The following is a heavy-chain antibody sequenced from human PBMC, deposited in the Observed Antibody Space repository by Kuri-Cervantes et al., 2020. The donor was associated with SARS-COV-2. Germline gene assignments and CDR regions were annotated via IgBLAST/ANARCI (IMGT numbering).Heavy chain of an antibody. V-gene: IGHV3-23*01. D-gene: IGHD3-16*01. Sequence: GGSVRLCCAASGFTFSSYAMSWVRQAPGKGLEWVSAISGSGGSTYYADSVKGRFTISRDNSKNTLYLQMNSLRAEDTAVYYCAKLGGGISAPDIWGQGTMVTVSS. CDR2: ISGSGGST. CDR3: AKLGGGISAPDI. J-gene: IGHJ3*02. CDR1: GFTFSSYA.